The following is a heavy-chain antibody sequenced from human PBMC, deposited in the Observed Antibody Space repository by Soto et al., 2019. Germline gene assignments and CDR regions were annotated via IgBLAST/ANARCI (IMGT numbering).Heavy chain of an antibody. V-gene: IGHV1-69*01. CDR3: ARDPEYGAGSSI. D-gene: IGHD3-10*01. J-gene: IGHJ4*02. Sequence: HVQLVQSGAEVKKPGSSVKVSCKASGGTFASYGISWIRQAPGQGLEWMGGIIPMIGAANYAQKFQGRVTITADGSTSTVYMEVSSLKSEDTAVYFCARDPEYGAGSSIWGQGTLVTVSS. CDR1: GGTFASYG. CDR2: IIPMIGAA.